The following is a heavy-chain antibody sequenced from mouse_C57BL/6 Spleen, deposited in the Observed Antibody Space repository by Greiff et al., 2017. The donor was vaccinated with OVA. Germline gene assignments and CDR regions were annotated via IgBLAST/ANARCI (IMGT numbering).Heavy chain of an antibody. Sequence: QVQLQQSGAELVKPGASVKLSCKASGYTFTEYTIHWVKQRSGQGLEWIGWFYPGSGSIKYNEKFKDKATLTADKSSSTVYMELSRLTSEDSAVYFWARHEERLYYDYDGPAWFAYWGQGTLVTVSA. CDR1: GYTFTEYT. J-gene: IGHJ3*01. CDR3: ARHEERLYYDYDGPAWFAY. CDR2: FYPGSGSI. V-gene: IGHV1-62-2*01. D-gene: IGHD2-4*01.